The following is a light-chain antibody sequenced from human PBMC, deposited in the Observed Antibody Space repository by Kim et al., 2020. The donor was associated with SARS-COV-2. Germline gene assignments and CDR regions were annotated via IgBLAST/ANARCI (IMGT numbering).Light chain of an antibody. J-gene: IGLJ2*01. CDR2: GKN. V-gene: IGLV3-19*01. CDR3: NSRDSSGKVG. CDR1: SLRSYY. Sequence: SSELTQDPAVSVALGQTVRITCQGDSLRSYYASWYQQKPGQAPVLVIYGKNNRPSGIPDRFSGSSSGNTASLTITGAQAEDEADYYCNSRDSSGKVGFGG.